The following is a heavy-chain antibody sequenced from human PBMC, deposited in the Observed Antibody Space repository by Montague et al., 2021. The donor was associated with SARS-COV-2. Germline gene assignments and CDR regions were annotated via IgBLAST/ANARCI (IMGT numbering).Heavy chain of an antibody. CDR3: ARSVRGYCNDDSCLARYYYGLDV. V-gene: IGHV4-31*03. CDR2: IYYSGST. D-gene: IGHD2-15*01. J-gene: IGHJ6*02. CDR1: SGSINSGGFY. Sequence: TLPLTCSVSSGSINSGGFYWSWIRQPPGKGLEWIGYIYYSGSTYYXPSLESRLTISVDTSKNQFSLNLSSVTAADTAVYYCARSVRGYCNDDSCLARYYYGLDVWGQGTTVTVSS.